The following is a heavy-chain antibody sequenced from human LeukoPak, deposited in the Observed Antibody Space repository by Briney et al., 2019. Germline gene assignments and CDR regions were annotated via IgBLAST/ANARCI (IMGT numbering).Heavy chain of an antibody. J-gene: IGHJ5*02. V-gene: IGHV3-30*01. CDR1: GFTFSSYA. Sequence: GGSLRLSCAASGFTFSSYAMHWVRQAPGKGLEWVAVISYDGSNKYYADSVKGRFTISRDNSKNTLYLQMNSLRAEDTAVYYCARDLGWFDPWAREPWSPSPQ. CDR2: ISYDGSNK. CDR3: ARDLGWFDP.